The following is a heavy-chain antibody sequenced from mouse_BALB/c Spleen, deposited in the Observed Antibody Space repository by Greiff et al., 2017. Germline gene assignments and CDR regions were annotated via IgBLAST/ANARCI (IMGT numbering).Heavy chain of an antibody. D-gene: IGHD3-1*01. CDR1: GFTFNTYA. J-gene: IGHJ4*01. V-gene: IGHV10-1*02. Sequence: DVKLVESGGGLVQPKGSLKLSCAASGFTFNTYAMNWVRQAPGKGLEWVARIRSKSNNYATYYADSVKDRFTISRDDSQSMLYLQMNNLKTEDTAMYYCATAGVDYWGQGTSVTVSS. CDR2: IRSKSNNYAT. CDR3: ATAGVDY.